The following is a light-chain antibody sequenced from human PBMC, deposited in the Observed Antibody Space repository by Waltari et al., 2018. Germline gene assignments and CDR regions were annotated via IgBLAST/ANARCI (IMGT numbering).Light chain of an antibody. J-gene: IGLJ1*01. Sequence: QSALSQPASVSGSPGPSLTITCPGASTDLASYNLVSWYQHHPNRAPKLIIYEATKRPSGISHRFSGAKSGATASLRISGLQADDEADYYCCSYTGSSTSYGCGGGTKVTVL. CDR1: STDLASYNL. CDR2: EAT. V-gene: IGLV2-23*01. CDR3: CSYTGSSTSYG.